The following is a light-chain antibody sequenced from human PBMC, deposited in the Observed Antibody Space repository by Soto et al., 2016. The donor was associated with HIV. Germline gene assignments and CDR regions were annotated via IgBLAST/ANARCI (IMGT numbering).Light chain of an antibody. CDR3: QVWDSSSDHWV. J-gene: IGLJ3*02. CDR2: DDD. Sequence: SYELPQPPSVSVAPGKTARITCGGTTLSKVVHWYQQKPGQAPVLVVYDDDDRPSGIPERFSGSSSGNTATLTISRVEIGDEADYYCQVWDSSSDHWVFGGGTKLTVL. V-gene: IGLV3-21*03. CDR1: TLSKV.